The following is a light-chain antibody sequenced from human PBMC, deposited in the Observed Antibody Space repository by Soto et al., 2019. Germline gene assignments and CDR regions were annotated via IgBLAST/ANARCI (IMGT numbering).Light chain of an antibody. J-gene: IGKJ1*01. CDR2: AAS. CDR3: QQYNNWPPWT. Sequence: EIVLTQSPGTLSLSPGERATLSCRASQSVSSSYLVWHQQKPGQAPRLLIYAASIRATDFPARFSGSGSGTEFTLTISGLQSDDFAVYFCQQYNNWPPWTFGHGTKVDIK. CDR1: QSVSSSY. V-gene: IGKV3-15*01.